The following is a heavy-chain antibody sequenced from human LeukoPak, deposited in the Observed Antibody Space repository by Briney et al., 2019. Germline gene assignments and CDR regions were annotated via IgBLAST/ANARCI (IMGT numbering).Heavy chain of an antibody. CDR1: GGSFSGYY. D-gene: IGHD1-14*01. Sequence: SETLSLTCAVYGGSFSGYYWSWIRQPPGKGLEWNGEINHSGSTNYNPSLKSRLTISVDTSKNQFSLKLSSVTAADTAVYYCATGSLNHFDYWGQGTLVTVSS. CDR3: ATGSLNHFDY. V-gene: IGHV4-34*01. CDR2: INHSGST. J-gene: IGHJ4*02.